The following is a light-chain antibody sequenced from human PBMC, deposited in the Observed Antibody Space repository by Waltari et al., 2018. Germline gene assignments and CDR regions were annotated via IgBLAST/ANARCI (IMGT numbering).Light chain of an antibody. CDR2: KDN. J-gene: IGLJ2*01. V-gene: IGLV3-25*03. CDR3: QSSDSSGSYPFVV. Sequence: SYELPQPPSVSVSPGQAARITCSGDALPTHYAYWYQQKAGQAPVVVIYKDNERTSGIPERFSGSSSGTTVTLTISGVQAEDEADYDCQSSDSSGSYPFVVFGGGTKLTVL. CDR1: ALPTHY.